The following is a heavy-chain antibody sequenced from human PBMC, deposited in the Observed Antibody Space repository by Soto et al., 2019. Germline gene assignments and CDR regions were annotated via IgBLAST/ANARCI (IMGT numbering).Heavy chain of an antibody. D-gene: IGHD2-15*01. J-gene: IGHJ6*02. CDR2: IAYDGSNA. Sequence: GGPMRLPCAAFEFTFRIYGMPWVRKAPGKGLECVAVIAYDGSNAFYRDSVKGRFTISRDNSKNTLYLHMNSLRSEDTGVYYCARGDREDILVVVGARPGEYGIDIWGQGTTVTGSS. CDR3: ARGDREDILVVVGARPGEYGIDI. CDR1: EFTFRIYG. V-gene: IGHV3-30*03.